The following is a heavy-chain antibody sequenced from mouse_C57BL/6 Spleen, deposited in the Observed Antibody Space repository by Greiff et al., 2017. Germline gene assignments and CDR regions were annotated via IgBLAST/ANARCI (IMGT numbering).Heavy chain of an antibody. CDR2: IDPETGGT. V-gene: IGHV1-15*01. CDR3: TGGLRRGFAD. J-gene: IGHJ3*01. CDR1: GYTFTDYE. D-gene: IGHD2-4*01. Sequence: VQLQQSGAELVRPGASVTLSCKASGYTFTDYEMHWVKQTPVHGLEWIGAIDPETGGTAYNQKFKGKAILTADKSSSTAYMELRSLTSEDSAVYYGTGGLRRGFADWGQGTLVTVSA.